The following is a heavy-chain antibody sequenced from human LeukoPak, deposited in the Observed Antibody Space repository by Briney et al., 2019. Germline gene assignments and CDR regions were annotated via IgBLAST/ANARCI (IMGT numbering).Heavy chain of an antibody. CDR1: GFTFSSYS. J-gene: IGHJ4*02. Sequence: GGSLRLSCAASGFTFSSYSMNWVRQAPGKGLEWVSYISSSSRTIYYADSVKGRFTISRDNAKNSLYLQMNSLRAEDTAVYYCARHVVAVGFDYWGQGTLVTVSS. V-gene: IGHV3-48*01. CDR2: ISSSSRTI. D-gene: IGHD3-22*01. CDR3: ARHVVAVGFDY.